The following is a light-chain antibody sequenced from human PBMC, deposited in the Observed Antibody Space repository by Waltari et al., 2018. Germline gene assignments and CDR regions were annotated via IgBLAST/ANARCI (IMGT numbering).Light chain of an antibody. J-gene: IGLJ2*01. Sequence: QSVLTQAPSVFGAPGQRVTISCSGGSSHIGAGYDVHWYQQLPGTAPKLLIYGNDNRPSGVPDRFSASKSGTSASLAITGLQADDEAIYFCQSYDDSLRASVFGGGARLTVL. CDR2: GND. V-gene: IGLV1-40*01. CDR3: QSYDDSLRASV. CDR1: SSHIGAGYD.